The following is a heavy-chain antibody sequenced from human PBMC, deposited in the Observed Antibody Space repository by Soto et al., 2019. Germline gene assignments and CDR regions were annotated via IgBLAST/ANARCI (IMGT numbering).Heavy chain of an antibody. J-gene: IGHJ6*02. V-gene: IGHV4-4*07. CDR2: IYTSGST. D-gene: IGHD3-3*01. Sequence: QVQLQESGPGLVKPSETLSLTCTVSGGSISSYYWSWIRQPAGKGLEWIGRIYTSGSTNYNPSLKSRVTMSVDTSKNQCSLKLSSVTAADTAVYYCARGQTYYDFWSGYPYYYYYGMDVWGQGTTVTVSS. CDR1: GGSISSYY. CDR3: ARGQTYYDFWSGYPYYYYYGMDV.